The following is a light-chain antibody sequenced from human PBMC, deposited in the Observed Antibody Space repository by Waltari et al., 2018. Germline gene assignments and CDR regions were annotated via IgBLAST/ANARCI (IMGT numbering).Light chain of an antibody. V-gene: IGKV3-11*01. CDR1: QSVSSS. Sequence: EVVLTQSPAPLSLSPGERATISCRASQSVSSSLAWYQQKPGQALRLLIYDASNRATGIPARFSGSGSGTDFTLTISSLEPEDFAVYYCQQRKNWPEFTFGPGTKVDMK. CDR3: QQRKNWPEFT. CDR2: DAS. J-gene: IGKJ3*01.